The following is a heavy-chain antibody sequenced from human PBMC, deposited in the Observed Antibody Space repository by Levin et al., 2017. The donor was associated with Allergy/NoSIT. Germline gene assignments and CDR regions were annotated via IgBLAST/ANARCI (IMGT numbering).Heavy chain of an antibody. CDR1: GYSFTSYW. Sequence: GGSLRLSCKGSGYSFTSYWIGWVRQMPGKGLEWMGIIYPGDSDTRYSPSFQGQVTISADKSISTAYLQWSSLKASDTAMYYCARSYYYGSGSPLGFDPWGQGTLVTVSS. CDR2: IYPGDSDT. D-gene: IGHD3-10*01. CDR3: ARSYYYGSGSPLGFDP. J-gene: IGHJ5*02. V-gene: IGHV5-51*01.